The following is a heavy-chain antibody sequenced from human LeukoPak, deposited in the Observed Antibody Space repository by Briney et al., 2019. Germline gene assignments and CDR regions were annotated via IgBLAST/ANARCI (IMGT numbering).Heavy chain of an antibody. V-gene: IGHV3-9*03. J-gene: IGHJ4*02. CDR2: ISWNSGGI. Sequence: PGRSLRLSCAASGFTFYDYAMHWVRRAPGKGLEWVSGISWNSGGIGHADSVKGRFTIPKANPKHSISLQMNSLRAEYMALYYCAKAPLGWLGGTTYYFDYWGQGTLVTVSS. CDR1: GFTFYDYA. CDR3: AKAPLGWLGGTTYYFDY. D-gene: IGHD3-10*01.